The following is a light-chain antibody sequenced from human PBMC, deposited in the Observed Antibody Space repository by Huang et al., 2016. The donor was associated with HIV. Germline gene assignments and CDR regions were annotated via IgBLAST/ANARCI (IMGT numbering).Light chain of an antibody. CDR3: QQSYTTPWT. V-gene: IGKV1-39*01. CDR1: QRISNY. CDR2: SAS. Sequence: DIQLTQSPSSLSASVGDRVTLPCRASQRISNYLNWYRQKPGGAPKHLIYSASSLQTGVPSRFSGSGSGTDFPLTISSLHPEDSATYFCQQSYTTPWTFGQGTKVDIK. J-gene: IGKJ1*01.